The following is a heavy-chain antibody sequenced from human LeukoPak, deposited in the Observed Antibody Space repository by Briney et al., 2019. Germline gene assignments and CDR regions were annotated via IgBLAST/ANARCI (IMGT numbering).Heavy chain of an antibody. J-gene: IGHJ4*02. D-gene: IGHD6-13*01. CDR3: AKDVMDRVYHYYFDY. V-gene: IGHV3-23*01. CDR2: ISGSGGST. CDR1: GFTFSSYA. Sequence: GGSLRLSCAASGFTFSSYAMSWVRQAPGKGLEWVSAISGSGGSTYYADSVKGRFTISRDNSKNTLYLQINSLRAEDTAVYYCAKDVMDRVYHYYFDYWGQGTLVTVSS.